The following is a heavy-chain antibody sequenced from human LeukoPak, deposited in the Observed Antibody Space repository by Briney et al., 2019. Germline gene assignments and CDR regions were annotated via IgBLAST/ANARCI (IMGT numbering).Heavy chain of an antibody. CDR3: ARGLYYDSLTGYVPHDTFDI. Sequence: SETLSLTCTVSGGSISSGGHYWSWIRQHPGKGLEWIGTIYYSGSTYYNPSLKSRVIISLDTSKNQFSLKLSSVTAADTAAYYCARGLYYDSLTGYVPHDTFDIWGQGTMVTVSS. V-gene: IGHV4-31*03. J-gene: IGHJ3*02. D-gene: IGHD3-9*01. CDR1: GGSISSGGHY. CDR2: IYYSGST.